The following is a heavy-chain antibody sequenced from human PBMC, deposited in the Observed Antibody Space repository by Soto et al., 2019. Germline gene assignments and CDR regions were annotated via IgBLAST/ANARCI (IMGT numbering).Heavy chain of an antibody. CDR2: INHDGATI. V-gene: IGHV3-48*03. D-gene: IGHD4-4*01. CDR3: VSVKRATVTTQPYRVS. CDR1: GFTFSNYE. Sequence: GGSLRLSCAASGFTFSNYEMNWVRQAPGKGLEWVSYINHDGATIYYADSVKGRFTVSRDNAENSLYLQMTSLRAEDTAVYYCVSVKRATVTTQPYRVSWGQEILVTVSS. J-gene: IGHJ5*02.